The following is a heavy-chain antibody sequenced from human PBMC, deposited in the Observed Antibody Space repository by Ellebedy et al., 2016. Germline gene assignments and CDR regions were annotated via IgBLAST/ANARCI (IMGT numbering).Heavy chain of an antibody. V-gene: IGHV3-7*01. CDR2: IKQDGSEK. J-gene: IGHJ3*02. D-gene: IGHD6-13*01. CDR1: GGSFSGYY. CDR3: ARPRASRAYDAFDI. Sequence: ETLSLXXAVYGGSFSGYYWSWIRQPPGKGLEWVANIKQDGSEKYYVDSVKGRFTISRDNAKNSLYLQMNSLRAEDTAVYYCARPRASRAYDAFDIWGQGTMVTVSS.